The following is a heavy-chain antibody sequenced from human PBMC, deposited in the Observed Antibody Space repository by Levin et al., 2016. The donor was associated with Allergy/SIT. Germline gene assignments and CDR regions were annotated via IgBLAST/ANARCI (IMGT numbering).Heavy chain of an antibody. J-gene: IGHJ6*03. D-gene: IGHD3-9*01. Sequence: WIRQPPGKGLEWIGEINHSGSTNYNPSLKSRVTISVDTSKNQFSLKLSSVTAADTAVYYCARGRYDILTGRWRYYMDVWGKGTTVTVSS. CDR3: ARGRYDILTGRWRYYMDV. V-gene: IGHV4-34*01. CDR2: INHSGST.